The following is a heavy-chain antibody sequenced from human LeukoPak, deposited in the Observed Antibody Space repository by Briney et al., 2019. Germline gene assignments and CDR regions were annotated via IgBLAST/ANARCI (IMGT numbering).Heavy chain of an antibody. V-gene: IGHV4-59*08. CDR1: GGSLTVYY. Sequence: SETLSLTCAVSGGSLTVYYCRWIRQPPGKGLEWIGYIYSSGSTKYNPSLRSRVTVLVDTSKNQFSLNLTSVTAADTDVYYCASHGVSAMKRRDVWGKGTTVTVSS. CDR3: ASHGVSAMKRRDV. D-gene: IGHD2-8*01. J-gene: IGHJ6*03. CDR2: IYSSGST.